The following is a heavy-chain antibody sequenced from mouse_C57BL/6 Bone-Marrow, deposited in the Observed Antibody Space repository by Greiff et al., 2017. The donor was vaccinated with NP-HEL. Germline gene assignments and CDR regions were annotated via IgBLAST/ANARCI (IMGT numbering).Heavy chain of an antibody. J-gene: IGHJ1*03. Sequence: EVHLVESGGGLVKPGGSLKLSCAASGFTFSDYGMHWVRQAPEKGLEWVAYISSGSSTIYYADTVKGRFTISRDNAKNTLFLQMTSLRSEDTAMYYCARLYSNFFWYFDVWGTGTTVTVSS. CDR3: ARLYSNFFWYFDV. CDR1: GFTFSDYG. CDR2: ISSGSSTI. V-gene: IGHV5-17*01. D-gene: IGHD2-5*01.